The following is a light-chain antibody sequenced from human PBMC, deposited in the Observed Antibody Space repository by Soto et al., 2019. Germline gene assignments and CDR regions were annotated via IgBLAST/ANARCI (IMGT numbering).Light chain of an antibody. CDR3: QQYDNWPPIT. V-gene: IGKV3-15*01. CDR2: GAS. CDR1: QSINND. J-gene: IGKJ5*01. Sequence: EVVMTQSPATLSVSPGERATLSCRASQSINNDLAWYQHRPGQAPRLLIYGASTRAIGVPARFSGSGSGTEFTLTIDILQSDDFAVYYCQQYDNWPPITFGQGTRLEIK.